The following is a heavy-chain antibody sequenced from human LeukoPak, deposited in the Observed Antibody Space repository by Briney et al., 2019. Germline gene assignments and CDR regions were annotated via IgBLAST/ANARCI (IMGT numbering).Heavy chain of an antibody. CDR1: GFTFSEYW. CDR3: ASSPVITRD. Sequence: GGSLRLSCAASGFTFSEYWMHWVRQAPGKGLEWVSRINSDGSRITYADSVKGRFTISRDNAKNTLYLQVNSLRVEDTAVYYCASSPVITRDWGQGTLVTVSS. J-gene: IGHJ4*02. CDR2: INSDGSRI. D-gene: IGHD3-22*01. V-gene: IGHV3-74*01.